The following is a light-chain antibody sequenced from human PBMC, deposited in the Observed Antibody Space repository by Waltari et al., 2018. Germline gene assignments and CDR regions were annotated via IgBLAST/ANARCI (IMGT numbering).Light chain of an antibody. CDR1: QSFKKN. CDR3: QEYDSLPVT. J-gene: IGKJ4*01. Sequence: TCPARQSFKKNLAWYQQAPGKAPKVLIQKASRLESGAPSRFSGSGYGTEFTLTISSLQPDDVATYYCQEYDSLPVTFGGGTKVEI. V-gene: IGKV1-5*03. CDR2: KAS.